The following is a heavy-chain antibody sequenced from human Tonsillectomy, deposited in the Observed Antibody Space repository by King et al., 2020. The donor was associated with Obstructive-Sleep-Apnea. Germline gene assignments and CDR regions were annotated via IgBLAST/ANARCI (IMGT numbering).Heavy chain of an antibody. V-gene: IGHV3-48*04. D-gene: IGHD1-26*01. CDR2: ISTGTNTM. J-gene: IGHJ4*02. CDR1: GLTLGTYT. CDR3: ATMGKWEMFLEN. Sequence: VQLVESGGGLVQPGGSLRLSCAASGLTLGTYTMNWVRQAPGKGLEWVSYISTGTNTMYYADSVKGRFTISRDNAKNSVYLHMDSLSAEDTAVYYCATMGKWEMFLENWGQGTLVTVSS.